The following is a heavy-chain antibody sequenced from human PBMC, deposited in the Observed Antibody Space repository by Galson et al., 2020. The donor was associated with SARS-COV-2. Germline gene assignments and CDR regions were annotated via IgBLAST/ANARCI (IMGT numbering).Heavy chain of an antibody. D-gene: IGHD2-2*01. CDR2: IYFSGST. Sequence: ASETLSLTCTVSGGSISSAHHYWSWMRQHSGKGLEWIGYIYFSGSTYYNPALKSRVTISVDTSKDQFSLHLTSVTAADTAVYFCARETASGLCTGTHCYGFFFQDWGQGTLVTVSS. CDR3: ARETASGLCTGTHCYGFFFQD. V-gene: IGHV4-31*03. CDR1: GGSISSAHHY. J-gene: IGHJ1*01.